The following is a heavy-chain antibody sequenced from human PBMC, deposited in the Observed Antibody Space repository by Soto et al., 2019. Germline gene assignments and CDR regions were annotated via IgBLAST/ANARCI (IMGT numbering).Heavy chain of an antibody. J-gene: IGHJ4*02. CDR1: GFTFSSYA. CDR3: ANSMFRRGWYHTPYYFDY. D-gene: IGHD6-19*01. Sequence: EVQLLESGGGLVQPGGSLRLSCAASGFTFSSYAMSWVRQAPGKGLEWVSAISGSGGSTYYADSVKGRFTISRDNSKNTLYLQMNSLRAEDTAVYYCANSMFRRGWYHTPYYFDYWGQGTLVTVSS. CDR2: ISGSGGST. V-gene: IGHV3-23*01.